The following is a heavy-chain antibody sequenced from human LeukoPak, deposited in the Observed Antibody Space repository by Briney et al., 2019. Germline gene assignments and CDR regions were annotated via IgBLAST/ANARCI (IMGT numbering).Heavy chain of an antibody. CDR3: VCGWYFDX. CDR2: INDRGDTT. J-gene: IGHJ5*01. CDR1: GFTFSSYA. V-gene: IGHV3-23*01. D-gene: IGHD6-19*01. Sequence: GGSLRLSCAGSGFTFSSYAMSWVRQAPGEGLEWVSTINDRGDTTYNADSVKGRFTISRDSSKNTLFLQMSSLRAEDTAVYYCVCGWYFDXWGQGTLVTVXS.